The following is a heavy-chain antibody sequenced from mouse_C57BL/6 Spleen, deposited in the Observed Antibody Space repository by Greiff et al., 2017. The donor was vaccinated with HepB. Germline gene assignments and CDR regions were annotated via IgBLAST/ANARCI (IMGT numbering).Heavy chain of an antibody. Sequence: EVKLVESEGGLVQPGRSMKLSCTASGFTFSDYYMAWVRQVPEKGLEWVANINYDGSSTYYLDSLKSRFIISRDNAKNILYLQMSSLKSEDTATYYCARETAQATYAMDYWGQGTSVTVSS. D-gene: IGHD3-2*02. CDR3: ARETAQATYAMDY. J-gene: IGHJ4*01. CDR2: INYDGSST. V-gene: IGHV5-16*01. CDR1: GFTFSDYY.